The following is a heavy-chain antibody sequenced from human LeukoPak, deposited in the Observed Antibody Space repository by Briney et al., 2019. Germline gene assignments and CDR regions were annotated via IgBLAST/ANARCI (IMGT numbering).Heavy chain of an antibody. V-gene: IGHV3-9*01. Sequence: PGGSLRLSCVASGFTFDDYAMHWVRQAPGKGLEWVSGISWNSGSMGYADSVKGRFTISRDNAKNSLYLQMNSLRADDTAVYYCARDGFGTGSNWGQGTLVTVSS. CDR3: ARDGFGTGSN. CDR1: GFTFDDYA. CDR2: ISWNSGSM. D-gene: IGHD3-16*01. J-gene: IGHJ4*02.